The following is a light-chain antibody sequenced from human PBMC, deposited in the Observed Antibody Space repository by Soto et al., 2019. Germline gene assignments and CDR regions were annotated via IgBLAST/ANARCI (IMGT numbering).Light chain of an antibody. Sequence: AIRMTQSPSSLSASTGDRVTITCRASQGISSYLAWYQQKPGKAPNLLIYAASTLQSGVPSRFSGSGSGTDFTLTISCLQSEYFATYYCQQYYSYPFTFGPGTKVDIK. CDR3: QQYYSYPFT. V-gene: IGKV1-8*01. CDR2: AAS. CDR1: QGISSY. J-gene: IGKJ3*01.